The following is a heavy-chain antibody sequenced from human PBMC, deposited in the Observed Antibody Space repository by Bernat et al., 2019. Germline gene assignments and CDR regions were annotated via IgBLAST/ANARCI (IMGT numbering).Heavy chain of an antibody. D-gene: IGHD3-3*01. CDR3: TTDREYYDFWSGYYPSYYYYGMDV. CDR1: GFTFSNAW. J-gene: IGHJ6*02. V-gene: IGHV3-15*07. Sequence: VQLVESGGGLVKPGGSLRLSCAASGFTFSNAWMNWVRQAPGKGLEWVGRIKSKTDGGTTDYAAPVKGRFTISRDDSKNTLYLQMNSLKTEDTAVYYCTTDREYYDFWSGYYPSYYYYGMDVWGQGTTVTVSS. CDR2: IKSKTDGGTT.